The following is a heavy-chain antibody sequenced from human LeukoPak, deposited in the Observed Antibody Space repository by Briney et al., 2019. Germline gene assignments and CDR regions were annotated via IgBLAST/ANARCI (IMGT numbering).Heavy chain of an antibody. CDR1: GFTFSSYS. CDR3: AKLPTSGGDYVYMDY. J-gene: IGHJ4*02. CDR2: ISRSGDYT. D-gene: IGHD3-16*01. Sequence: GGSLRLSCAASGFTFSSYSMNWVRQAPGKGLEWVSAISRSGDYTYYADSVRGRFTISRDNSKNTLYLQLSTLRAEDTAVYYCAKLPTSGGDYVYMDYWGQGTLVTVSS. V-gene: IGHV3-23*01.